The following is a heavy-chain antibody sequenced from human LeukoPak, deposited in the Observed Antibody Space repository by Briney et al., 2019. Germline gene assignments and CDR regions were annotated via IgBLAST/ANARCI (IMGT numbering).Heavy chain of an antibody. V-gene: IGHV3-21*01. CDR3: ARSALHYPRKGWFDP. J-gene: IGHJ5*02. D-gene: IGHD1-14*01. CDR2: ISSSNNYI. Sequence: PGGSLRLSCAASGFTFSTYSMNWVRQAPGKGLEWVSSISSSNNYIYYADSVKGRFTISRDNAKNSLYLQMNSLRAEDTAVYYCARSALHYPRKGWFDPWGQGTLVTVSS. CDR1: GFTFSTYS.